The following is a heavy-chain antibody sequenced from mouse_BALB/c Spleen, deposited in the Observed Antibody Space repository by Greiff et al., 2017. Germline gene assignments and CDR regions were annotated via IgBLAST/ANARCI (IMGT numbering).Heavy chain of an antibody. J-gene: IGHJ4*01. CDR2: INPSTGYT. Sequence: QVQLQQSGAELAKPGASVKMSCKASGYTFTSYWMHWVKQRPGQGLEWIGYINPSTGYTEYNQKFKDKATLTADKSSSTAYMQLSSLTSEDSAVYYCARGWDYGNYYAMDYWGQGTSVTVSS. CDR1: GYTFTSYW. D-gene: IGHD2-4*01. CDR3: ARGWDYGNYYAMDY. V-gene: IGHV1-7*01.